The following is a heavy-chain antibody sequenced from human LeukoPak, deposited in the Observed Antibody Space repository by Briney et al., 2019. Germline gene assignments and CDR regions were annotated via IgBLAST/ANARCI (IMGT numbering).Heavy chain of an antibody. V-gene: IGHV3-30*02. CDR1: GFTFSSYG. J-gene: IGHJ4*02. CDR2: IRYDGSNK. D-gene: IGHD3-10*01. Sequence: PGGSLRLSCAASGFTFSSYGVHWVRQAPGKGLEWVAFIRYDGSNKYHADSVKGRFTITRDNSKNTLFLQMNSLRTEDTGVYYCAKGTQRGNSGWGYFIDYWGQGTLVTVSS. CDR3: AKGTQRGNSGWGYFIDY.